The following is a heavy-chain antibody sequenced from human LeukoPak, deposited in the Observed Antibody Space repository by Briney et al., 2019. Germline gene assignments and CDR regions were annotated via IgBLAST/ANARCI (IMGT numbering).Heavy chain of an antibody. CDR3: AKDGLYASGLGNWFDP. V-gene: IGHV3-9*01. D-gene: IGHD3-10*01. CDR2: INWRSDEI. J-gene: IGHJ5*02. CDR1: GFTFDNYA. Sequence: GGSLRLSCSASGFTFDNYAMHWVRQAPMKGLEWVASINWRSDEIGYADSVKGRFTISRDSAKNSLYLQMNSLRPEDTALYYCAKDGLYASGLGNWFDPWGQGTLVTVSS.